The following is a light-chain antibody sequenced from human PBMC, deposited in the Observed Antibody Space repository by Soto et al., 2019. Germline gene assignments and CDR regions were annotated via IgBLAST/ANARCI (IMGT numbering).Light chain of an antibody. CDR1: QSVSSSY. Sequence: EIVLTQSPGTLSLSPGERATLSCRASQSVSSSYLAWYQQKPGQAPRLLICDASSRATGIPDRFSGSGSGTDFTLTISRLEPEDFAVYYCQQYGSSPLTFGGGTKVEIK. V-gene: IGKV3-20*01. J-gene: IGKJ4*01. CDR2: DAS. CDR3: QQYGSSPLT.